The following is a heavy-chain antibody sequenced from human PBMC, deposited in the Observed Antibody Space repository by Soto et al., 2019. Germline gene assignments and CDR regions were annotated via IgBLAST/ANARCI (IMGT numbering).Heavy chain of an antibody. Sequence: SSETLSPTCTVSGGSLSSYNWGWLRQSPGKGLEWIGYIFDSGSTNYNPSLERRVTTSVDTSNNQFSLRLSSVTAADTAVYYCARGSIAAAGLAYFDYWGQGTLVTVSS. V-gene: IGHV4-59*12. J-gene: IGHJ4*02. D-gene: IGHD6-13*01. CDR1: GGSLSSYN. CDR2: IFDSGST. CDR3: ARGSIAAAGLAYFDY.